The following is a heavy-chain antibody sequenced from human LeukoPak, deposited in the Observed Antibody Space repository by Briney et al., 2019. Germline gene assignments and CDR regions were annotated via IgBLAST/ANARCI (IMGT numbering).Heavy chain of an antibody. Sequence: GESLKISCKGSGYSFTNYSIGWVRQMPGKGLEWMGIINPDASDTRYSPSFQGQVTISADKSISTAYLQWSSLKASDTAMYFCARQKTFWWGPDYWGQGTLVTVSS. D-gene: IGHD2-21*02. V-gene: IGHV5-51*01. J-gene: IGHJ4*02. CDR3: ARQKTFWWGPDY. CDR2: INPDASDT. CDR1: GYSFTNYS.